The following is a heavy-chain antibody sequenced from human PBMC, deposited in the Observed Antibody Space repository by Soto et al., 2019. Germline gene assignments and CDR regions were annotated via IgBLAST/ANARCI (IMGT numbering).Heavy chain of an antibody. V-gene: IGHV4-30-2*01. CDR3: ARYSFGFAY. J-gene: IGHJ4*01. CDR1: GGSISSGGFS. CDR2: IYYGGTT. D-gene: IGHD5-18*01. Sequence: PSETLSLTCSVSGGSISSGGFSWSWIRQPLGKGLEWIGYIYYGGTTYCNPSLKSRVTMSVDRSKNQFSLELGSVTAADTAVYYCARYSFGFAYWGRGTLVTVSS.